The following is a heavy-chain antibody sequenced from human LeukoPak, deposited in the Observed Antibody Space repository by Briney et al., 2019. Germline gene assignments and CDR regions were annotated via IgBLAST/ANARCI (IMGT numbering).Heavy chain of an antibody. V-gene: IGHV3-23*01. CDR3: AKTSLPGIAAAGRWDFDY. CDR2: ISRSGGST. J-gene: IGHJ4*02. D-gene: IGHD6-13*01. CDR1: GFTFSSYA. Sequence: GGSLRLSCAASGFTFSSYAMSWVRQAPGKGLEWVSAISRSGGSTYYADSVKGRFTISRDNSKNTLYLQMNSLRAEDTAVYYCAKTSLPGIAAAGRWDFDYWGQGTLVTVSS.